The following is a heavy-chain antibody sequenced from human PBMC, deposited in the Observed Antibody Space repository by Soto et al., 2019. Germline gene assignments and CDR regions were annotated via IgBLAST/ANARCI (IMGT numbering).Heavy chain of an antibody. Sequence: SETLSLTCTVSGGSISNYYWSWIRQPPGKGPEWIGYIYYSGSTSYNPSLKSRVTISLDTSKNQFSLKLSSVTAADTAVYYCAGISGSHYGMDVWGQGTTVTVSS. CDR2: IYYSGST. V-gene: IGHV4-59*01. CDR1: GGSISNYY. D-gene: IGHD3-10*01. J-gene: IGHJ6*02. CDR3: AGISGSHYGMDV.